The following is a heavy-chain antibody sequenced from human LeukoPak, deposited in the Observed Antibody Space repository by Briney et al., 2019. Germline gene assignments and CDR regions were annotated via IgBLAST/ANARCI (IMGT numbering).Heavy chain of an antibody. CDR2: ISPSGDNT. CDR1: GFTFKTYA. Sequence: GGSLRLSCAASGFTFKTYAMSWVRQAPGKGPEWVSAISPSGDNTYYADSVKGRFTISRDNSKNILYLQMNSLRVEDTAVYYCVMVRGVIIRHNWFDPWGQGTLVTVSS. D-gene: IGHD3-10*01. CDR3: VMVRGVIIRHNWFDP. J-gene: IGHJ5*02. V-gene: IGHV3-23*01.